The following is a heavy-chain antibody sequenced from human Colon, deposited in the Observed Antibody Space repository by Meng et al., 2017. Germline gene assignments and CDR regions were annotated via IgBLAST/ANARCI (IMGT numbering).Heavy chain of an antibody. V-gene: IGHV4-61*01. D-gene: IGHD3-10*01. Sequence: VPLQESGPGRVRPSETLSLTCIVSGGSVSSASYYWSWIRQPPGKGLEWIGLIHYSGSRNYNPSLKSRVTMSVDTSKNQVSLRLTSVTAADTAVYYCARFYGSGTFEVHDYWGQGTLVTVSS. J-gene: IGHJ4*02. CDR3: ARFYGSGTFEVHDY. CDR1: GGSVSSASYY. CDR2: IHYSGSR.